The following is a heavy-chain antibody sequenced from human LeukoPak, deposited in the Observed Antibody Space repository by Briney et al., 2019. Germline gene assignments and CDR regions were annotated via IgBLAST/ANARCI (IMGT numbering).Heavy chain of an antibody. V-gene: IGHV4-59*08. CDR1: GGSISSYH. J-gene: IGHJ3*02. CDR3: AGHRSGSSPTKNEALDI. D-gene: IGHD3-16*02. CDR2: IFYNGGT. Sequence: PSDTLSLTCTVSGGSISSYHWNWIRQPPGKGLEWIGNIFYNGGTNYNPSLKSRVTISVDTSKKQISLKLSSVTAADTAVYYCAGHRSGSSPTKNEALDIWGQGTMVTVSS.